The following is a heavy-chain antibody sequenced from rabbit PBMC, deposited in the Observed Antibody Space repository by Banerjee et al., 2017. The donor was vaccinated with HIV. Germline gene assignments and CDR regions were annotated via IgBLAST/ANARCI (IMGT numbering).Heavy chain of an antibody. Sequence: QEQLVESGGGLVKPGGTLTLTCTASGFTLSNYWICWVRQAPGKGLEWIACIYTGDGNTHYASWAKGRFTISKTSSTVDLKMTSLTAADTATYFCARGYASVTDYGAFGLWGQGTPRHRL. V-gene: IGHV1S45*01. CDR1: GFTLSNYW. CDR3: ARGYASVTDYGAFGL. D-gene: IGHD2-1*01. J-gene: IGHJ6*01. CDR2: IYTGDGNT.